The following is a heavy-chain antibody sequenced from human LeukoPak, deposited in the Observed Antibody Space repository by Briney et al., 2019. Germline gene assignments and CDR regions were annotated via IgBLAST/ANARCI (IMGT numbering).Heavy chain of an antibody. CDR3: TTLVRGYY. Sequence: GGSLRLSCAASGFTVSSNYMSWVRQAPGKGLEWVSVIYSGGSTYYADSVKGRFTISRDNSKNTLYLQMNSLKTEDTAVYYCTTLVRGYYWGQGTLVTVSS. J-gene: IGHJ4*02. V-gene: IGHV3-66*01. CDR1: GFTVSSNY. CDR2: IYSGGST. D-gene: IGHD3-10*01.